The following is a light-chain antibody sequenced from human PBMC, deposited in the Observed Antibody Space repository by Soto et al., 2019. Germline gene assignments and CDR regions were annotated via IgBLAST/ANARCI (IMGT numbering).Light chain of an antibody. Sequence: QLVLTQSPSASASLGASVKLTCTLSSGHSCYAIAWHQQQPEKGPRYLMKLNSDGSHSKGDGIPDRFSGSSSGAERYLTISSLQSEDEADYYCQTWGTGIWVFGGGTKVTVL. CDR1: SGHSCYA. CDR2: LNSDGSH. J-gene: IGLJ3*02. CDR3: QTWGTGIWV. V-gene: IGLV4-69*01.